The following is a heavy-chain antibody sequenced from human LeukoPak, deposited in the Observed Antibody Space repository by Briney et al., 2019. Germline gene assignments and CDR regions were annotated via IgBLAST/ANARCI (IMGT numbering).Heavy chain of an antibody. CDR1: GFTFSSYA. Sequence: GGSLRLSCTASGFTFSSYAMNWVRQAPGKGLEWVSGIGAGGTFTYYADSVKGRFTISRDNSKNTLYVQMNSLRAEDTAVYYCAKNLVVRGEKYYFDSWGQGTLVTVSS. CDR3: AKNLVVRGEKYYFDS. V-gene: IGHV3-23*01. CDR2: IGAGGTFT. J-gene: IGHJ4*02. D-gene: IGHD3-10*01.